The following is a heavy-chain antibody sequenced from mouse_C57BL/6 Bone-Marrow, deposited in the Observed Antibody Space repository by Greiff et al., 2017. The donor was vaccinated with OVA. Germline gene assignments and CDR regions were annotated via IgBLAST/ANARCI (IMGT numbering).Heavy chain of an antibody. D-gene: IGHD2-1*01. CDR3: ARALYGNYWYFDV. CDR1: GFNIKNTY. CDR2: IDPANGNT. V-gene: IGHV14-3*01. Sequence: VHVKQSVAELVRPGASVKLSCTASGFNIKNTYMHWVKQRPEQGLEWIGRIDPANGNTKYAPKFQGKATITADTSSNTAYLQLSSLTSEDTAIYYCARALYGNYWYFDVWGTGTTVTVSS. J-gene: IGHJ1*03.